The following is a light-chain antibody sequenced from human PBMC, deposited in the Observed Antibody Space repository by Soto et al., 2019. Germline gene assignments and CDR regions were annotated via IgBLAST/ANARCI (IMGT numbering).Light chain of an antibody. V-gene: IGKV3-20*01. CDR3: QKYGSSRT. CDR2: GAS. CDR1: QSVSSSY. Sequence: EIVLTQSPGTLSLSPGERATLSCRASQSVSSSYLAWYQQKPGQAPRLLIYGASSRATGIPDRFSGSGSGTDFTLTISRLEPEYLAVYYGQKYGSSRTFGQGTKVEIK. J-gene: IGKJ1*01.